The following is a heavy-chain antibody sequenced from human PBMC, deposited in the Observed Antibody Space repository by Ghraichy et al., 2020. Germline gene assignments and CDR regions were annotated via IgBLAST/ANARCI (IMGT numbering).Heavy chain of an antibody. CDR3: ARLGADIVVGPAAYGDSFMDV. D-gene: IGHD2-2*01. CDR1: GGSSSSSTYY. V-gene: IGHV4-39*01. Sequence: SETLSLTCTVSGGSSSSSTYYWGWIRQPPGKGLEWIASMYYGGSTYYNPSLKSRVTISVDTSKNQFSLKLRSVTATDTAVYYCARLGADIVVGPAAYGDSFMDVWGQGTTVTVSS. J-gene: IGHJ6*02. CDR2: MYYGGST.